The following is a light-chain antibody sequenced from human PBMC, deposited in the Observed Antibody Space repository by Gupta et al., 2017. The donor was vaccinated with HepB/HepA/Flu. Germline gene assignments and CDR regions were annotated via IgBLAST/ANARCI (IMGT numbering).Light chain of an antibody. Sequence: QSVLTQPPSVAGAPGQRVTISCTGSTSNIGLGYNVHWYQQLPGTAPKLLIYDNNNRPSGVPDRFSGSKSGTSASLAITGLQAEDEADYYGQSYDSSLSGSVFGGGTKLTVL. CDR1: TSNIGLGYN. V-gene: IGLV1-40*01. CDR3: QSYDSSLSGSV. CDR2: DNN. J-gene: IGLJ3*02.